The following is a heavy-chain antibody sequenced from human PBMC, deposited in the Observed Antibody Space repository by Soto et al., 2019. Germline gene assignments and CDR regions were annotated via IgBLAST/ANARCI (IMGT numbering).Heavy chain of an antibody. CDR3: AKGIVGARTIFDY. CDR2: ISYDGSNK. V-gene: IGHV3-30*18. D-gene: IGHD1-26*01. Sequence: QVQLVESGGGVVQPGRSLRLSCAASGFTFSSYGMHWVRQAPGKGLEWVAVISYDGSNKYYADSVKGRFTISRDNSKNTLYLQMNSLRAEDTAVYYCAKGIVGARTIFDYWGQGTLVTVSS. J-gene: IGHJ4*02. CDR1: GFTFSSYG.